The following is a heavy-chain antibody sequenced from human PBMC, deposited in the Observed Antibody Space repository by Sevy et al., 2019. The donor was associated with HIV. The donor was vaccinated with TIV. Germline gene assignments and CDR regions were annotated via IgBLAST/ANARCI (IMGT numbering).Heavy chain of an antibody. V-gene: IGHV4-59*08. CDR2: IYYNGHI. Sequence: SETLSLTCTVSGGSITSLYWNWIRQPPGKGLEWIANIYYNGHINYNPSLKSRVTLSLDTSKNQFSLRLSSVTAADTVMYYCAGENAWGRGYSWGQGTLVTVSS. CDR1: GGSITSLY. D-gene: IGHD1-26*01. J-gene: IGHJ4*02. CDR3: AGENAWGRGYS.